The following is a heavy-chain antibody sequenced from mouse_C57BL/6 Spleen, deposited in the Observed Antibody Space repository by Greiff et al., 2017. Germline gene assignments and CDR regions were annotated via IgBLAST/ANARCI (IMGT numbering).Heavy chain of an antibody. V-gene: IGHV5-6*01. Sequence: EVQRVESGGDLVKPGGSLKLSCAASGFTFSSYGMSWVRQTPDKRLEWVATISSGGSYTYYPDSVKGRFTISRDNAKNTLYLQMSSLKSEDTAMYYCARRNSNPYAMDYWGQGTSVTVSS. CDR2: ISSGGSYT. CDR3: ARRNSNPYAMDY. D-gene: IGHD2-5*01. J-gene: IGHJ4*01. CDR1: GFTFSSYG.